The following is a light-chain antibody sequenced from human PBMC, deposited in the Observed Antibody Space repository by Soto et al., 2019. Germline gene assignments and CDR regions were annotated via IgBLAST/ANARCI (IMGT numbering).Light chain of an antibody. J-gene: IGKJ1*01. V-gene: IGKV3-15*01. CDR3: QQYYHWPWT. Sequence: EIVMTQSPATLSVSPGERASLSCRASQSLSSNLAWYQQKPGQAPRLLIYGASSRTTGIPARFSGSGSGTDFTLTISILQSEDFADYYRQQYYHWPWTFGQGTKVDIK. CDR2: GAS. CDR1: QSLSSN.